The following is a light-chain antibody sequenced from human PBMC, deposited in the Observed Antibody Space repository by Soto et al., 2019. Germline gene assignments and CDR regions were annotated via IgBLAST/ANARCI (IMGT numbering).Light chain of an antibody. CDR1: QSISSY. CDR3: PQSYRTPQLT. J-gene: IGKJ4*01. V-gene: IGKV1-39*01. Sequence: DIQMTQSPSSLSASVGDRVTITCRASQSISSYLNWYQQKPGKAPKLLIYAASSLQSGVPSRFSCSGSWTKFTPPIRSLQPEDFATYYCPQSYRTPQLTFGGGTKVEIK. CDR2: AAS.